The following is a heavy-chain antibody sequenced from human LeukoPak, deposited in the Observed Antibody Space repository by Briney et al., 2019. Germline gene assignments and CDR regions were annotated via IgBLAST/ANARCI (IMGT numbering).Heavy chain of an antibody. V-gene: IGHV3-23*01. J-gene: IGHJ4*02. Sequence: GGSLRLSCAASGFTFSSYAMSWVRQGPGEGVEWVSAISGSGGSTYYADSVKGRFTISRDNSKNTLYLQMNSLRAEDTAVYYCAKDQDFWSGYYTNWGQGTLVTVSS. CDR3: AKDQDFWSGYYTN. CDR2: ISGSGGST. D-gene: IGHD3-3*01. CDR1: GFTFSSYA.